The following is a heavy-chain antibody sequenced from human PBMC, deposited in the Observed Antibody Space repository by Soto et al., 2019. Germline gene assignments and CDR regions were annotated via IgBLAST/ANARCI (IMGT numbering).Heavy chain of an antibody. CDR2: ISYDGSNK. CDR3: AKDSGPFGEYATPPHYYYGMDV. Sequence: PGGSLRLSCAASGFTFSSYCMHWVRQAPGQGLEWVGVISYDGSNKYYADSVKGRFTISRDNSKNTLYLQMNSLRAEDTAVYYCAKDSGPFGEYATPPHYYYGMDVWGQGTTVTVSS. V-gene: IGHV3-30*18. CDR1: GFTFSSYC. J-gene: IGHJ6*02. D-gene: IGHD3-10*01.